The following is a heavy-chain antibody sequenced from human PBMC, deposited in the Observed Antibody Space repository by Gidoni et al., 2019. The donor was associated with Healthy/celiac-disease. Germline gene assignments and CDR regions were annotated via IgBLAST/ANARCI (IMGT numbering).Heavy chain of an antibody. V-gene: IGHV1-2*06. D-gene: IGHD3-10*01. CDR2: INPNSGGT. CDR1: GYTFTGYY. Sequence: QVQLVQSGAEVKKPGASVKVSCKASGYTFTGYYMHWVRQAPGQGLEWMGRINPNSGGTNYAQKFQGRVTMTRDTSISTAYMELSRLRSDDTAVYYCARIKPEDYYGSGSAGYYGMDVWGQGTTVTVSS. CDR3: ARIKPEDYYGSGSAGYYGMDV. J-gene: IGHJ6*02.